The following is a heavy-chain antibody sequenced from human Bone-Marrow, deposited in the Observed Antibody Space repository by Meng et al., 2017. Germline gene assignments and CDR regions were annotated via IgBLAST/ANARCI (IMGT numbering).Heavy chain of an antibody. J-gene: IGHJ6*02. CDR3: ARDLYGLHGMDV. D-gene: IGHD3-3*01. Sequence: GESLKISCAASGLTLSNYAMHWVRQAPGKGLEWVAVISYDGSNKYYADSVKGRFTISRDNSKNTLYLQMNSLRAEDTAVYYCARDLYGLHGMDVWGQGTTVTVSS. V-gene: IGHV3-30*01. CDR1: GLTLSNYA. CDR2: ISYDGSNK.